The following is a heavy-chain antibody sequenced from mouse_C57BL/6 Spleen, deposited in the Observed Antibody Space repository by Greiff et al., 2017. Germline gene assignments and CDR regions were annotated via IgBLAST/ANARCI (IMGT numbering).Heavy chain of an antibody. CDR2: IHPNSGST. J-gene: IGHJ2*01. D-gene: IGHD4-1*01. Sequence: QVQLQQSGAELVKPGASVKLSCKASGYTFTSYWMHWVKQRPGPGLEWIGMIHPNSGSTNNNEKFKSKATLTVDKSSSTAYMQLSSLTSEDSAVYYCARGAPWAYFDYWGQGTTLTVSS. CDR3: ARGAPWAYFDY. V-gene: IGHV1-64*01. CDR1: GYTFTSYW.